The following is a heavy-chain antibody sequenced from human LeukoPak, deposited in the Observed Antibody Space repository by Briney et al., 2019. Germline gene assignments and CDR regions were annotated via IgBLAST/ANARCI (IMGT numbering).Heavy chain of an antibody. CDR3: ARDRFGDLNYFDY. J-gene: IGHJ4*02. D-gene: IGHD3-3*01. Sequence: PSETLSLTCTVSGGSISSYCWSWIRQPAGKGLEWIGRIYTSGSTNYNPSLKSRVTISADKSTNQFSLKLSSVTAADTAVYYCARDRFGDLNYFDYWGQGTLATVSS. V-gene: IGHV4-4*07. CDR1: GGSISSYC. CDR2: IYTSGST.